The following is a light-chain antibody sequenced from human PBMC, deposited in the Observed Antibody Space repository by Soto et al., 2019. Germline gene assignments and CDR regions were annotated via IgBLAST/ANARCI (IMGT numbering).Light chain of an antibody. CDR2: DAS. CDR1: QSVGVY. J-gene: IGKJ1*01. V-gene: IGKV3-11*01. CDR3: QQRSNSWT. Sequence: DIVLTQSPATLSLSPGEGAALSCRASQSVGVYLAWYQQKPGQAPRLLIYDASNRATGIPARFSGSGSGTDFTLTISSLEPEDFAVYYCQQRSNSWTFGQGTKVEIK.